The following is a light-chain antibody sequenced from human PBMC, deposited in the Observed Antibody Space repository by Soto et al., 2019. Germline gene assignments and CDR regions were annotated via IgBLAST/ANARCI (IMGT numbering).Light chain of an antibody. J-gene: IGKJ1*01. CDR2: GAS. Sequence: DIGLTQSPGTLSLSPGERATLSCRASQSVSRSSLAWYQQRPGQAPRLLIYGASSRATGIPDRFSGSGSGTDFTLTISRLEPEDFAVYYCQQNGSFPWTFGQRTKADIK. CDR3: QQNGSFPWT. V-gene: IGKV3-20*01. CDR1: QSVSRSS.